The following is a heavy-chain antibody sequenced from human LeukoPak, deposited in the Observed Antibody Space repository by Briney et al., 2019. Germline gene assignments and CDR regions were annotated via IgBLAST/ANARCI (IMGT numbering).Heavy chain of an antibody. Sequence: PAGSMSLSCAVSGFTFDDYGMSWVRQAPGKGMEWVCGIKWNGGSTGYADSVKGRFTISRDNAKTSLCLQMHSLRAEDTALYYCARLLWFGELRRSRFDPWGQGTLVTVSS. D-gene: IGHD3-10*01. CDR2: IKWNGGST. J-gene: IGHJ5*02. V-gene: IGHV3-20*04. CDR1: GFTFDDYG. CDR3: ARLLWFGELRRSRFDP.